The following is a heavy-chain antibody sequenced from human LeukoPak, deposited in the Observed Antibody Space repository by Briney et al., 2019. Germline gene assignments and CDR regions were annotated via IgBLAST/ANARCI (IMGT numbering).Heavy chain of an antibody. CDR1: GGSISSGDYY. D-gene: IGHD3-3*01. J-gene: IGHJ5*02. Sequence: SQTLSLTCTVSGGSISSGDYYWSWIRQPPGKGLEWIGYIYYSGSTYYNPSLKSRVTISVDTSKNQFSLKLSSVTAADTAVYYCGSVPYDFWSGHLLNWFDPWGQGTLVTVSS. CDR2: IYYSGST. CDR3: GSVPYDFWSGHLLNWFDP. V-gene: IGHV4-30-4*08.